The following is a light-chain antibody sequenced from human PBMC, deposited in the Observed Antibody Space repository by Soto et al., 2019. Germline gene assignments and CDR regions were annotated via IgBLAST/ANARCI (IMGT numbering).Light chain of an antibody. J-gene: IGLJ1*01. Sequence: QSALMQPASVSGSPGQSITISCTGTSSDVGGYNYVSWYQQHPGKAPKLMIYAVSNRPSGVSNRFSGSKPGNTATLTISGLQAEDEADYYCCSYTVSGTYVFGTGTKVTVL. CDR3: CSYTVSGTYV. V-gene: IGLV2-14*01. CDR1: SSDVGGYNY. CDR2: AVS.